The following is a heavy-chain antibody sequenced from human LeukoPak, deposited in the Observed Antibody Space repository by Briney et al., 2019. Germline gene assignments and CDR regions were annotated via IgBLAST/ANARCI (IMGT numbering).Heavy chain of an antibody. D-gene: IGHD3-3*01. CDR2: ISSSSSYI. CDR1: GFTFSSYS. CDR3: ARDERSTIFGVVVYYMDA. J-gene: IGHJ6*03. Sequence: GGSLRLSCAASGFTFSSYSMNWVRQAPGKGLEWVSSISSSSSYIYYADSVKGRFTISRDNAKNSLYLQMNSLRAEDTAVYYCARDERSTIFGVVVYYMDAWGKGTTVTVSS. V-gene: IGHV3-21*01.